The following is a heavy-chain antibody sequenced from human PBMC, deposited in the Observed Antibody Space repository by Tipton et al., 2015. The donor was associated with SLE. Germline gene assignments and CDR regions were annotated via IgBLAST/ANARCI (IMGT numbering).Heavy chain of an antibody. CDR2: IYYSVST. Sequence: TLSLTCAVSGYSISRSNFWGWIRQPPGKGLEWIGYIYYSVSTYYNPSLKSRVTMSVDTSKNQFSLKLSSVTAMDTAVYYCARTMGVGYCSGGSCFEPFDYWGQGTLVTVSS. J-gene: IGHJ4*02. CDR1: GYSISRSNF. V-gene: IGHV4-28*01. CDR3: ARTMGVGYCSGGSCFEPFDY. D-gene: IGHD2-15*01.